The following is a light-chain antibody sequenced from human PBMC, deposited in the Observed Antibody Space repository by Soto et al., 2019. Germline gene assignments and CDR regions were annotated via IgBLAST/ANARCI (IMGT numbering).Light chain of an antibody. Sequence: DIQMTQSPSTLSASVGDRVTITCRASHSIRNYLAWYQQKAGKAPNLLIYKASTLESGVPSRFSGSGSGTEFTLTISSLQPDDYATYYCQEYDSYRTFGPGTKVDIK. V-gene: IGKV1-5*03. J-gene: IGKJ1*01. CDR2: KAS. CDR1: HSIRNY. CDR3: QEYDSYRT.